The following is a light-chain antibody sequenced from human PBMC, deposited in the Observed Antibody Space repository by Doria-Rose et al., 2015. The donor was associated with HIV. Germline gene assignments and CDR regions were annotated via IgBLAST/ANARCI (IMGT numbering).Light chain of an antibody. CDR2: WAS. CDR1: QSLLYTSKNY. J-gene: IGKJ3*01. CDR3: QQYYDTPS. V-gene: IGKV4-1*01. Sequence: DIQVTQSPESLGMSLGERATLNCKSNQSLLYTSKNYLAWYQQKPGQPPKLLIYWASTRQSVVPARFSGSGSGTDFTLTISSLEAEDVAVYYCQQYYDTPSLGPGTTVDIK.